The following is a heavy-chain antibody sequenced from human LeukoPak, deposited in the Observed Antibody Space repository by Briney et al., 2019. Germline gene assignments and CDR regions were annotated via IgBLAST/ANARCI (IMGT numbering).Heavy chain of an antibody. CDR1: RFTFSNYE. J-gene: IGHJ4*02. CDR3: AGGRGWNDY. D-gene: IGHD6-19*01. CDR2: ISSSGSAI. Sequence: GGSLRLSCAATRFTFSNYEMNWVRQAPGKGLEWVSYISSSGSAIYYADSVKGRFTISRDNAKNSLYLQMNSLRAEDTTVYYCAGGRGWNDYWGQGTLVTVSS. V-gene: IGHV3-48*03.